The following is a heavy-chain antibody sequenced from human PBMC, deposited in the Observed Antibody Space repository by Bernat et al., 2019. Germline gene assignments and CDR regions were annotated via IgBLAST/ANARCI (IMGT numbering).Heavy chain of an antibody. J-gene: IGHJ6*02. Sequence: GGAGGVCGEASGGTCSSYTISWVRQAPGQGLEWMGRIIPILGIANYAQKFQGRVTITADKSTSTAYMELSSLRSEDTAVYYCARGNSSSWNYYYYGMDVWGQGTTVTVSS. CDR2: IIPILGIA. V-gene: IGHV1-69*02. D-gene: IGHD6-13*01. CDR1: GGTCSSYT. CDR3: ARGNSSSWNYYYYGMDV.